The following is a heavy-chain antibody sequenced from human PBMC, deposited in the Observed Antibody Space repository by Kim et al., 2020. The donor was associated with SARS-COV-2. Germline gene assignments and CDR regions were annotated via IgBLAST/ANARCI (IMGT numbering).Heavy chain of an antibody. J-gene: IGHJ6*02. D-gene: IGHD6-13*01. CDR1: GFTFSSYA. Sequence: GGSLRLSCAASGFTFSSYAMHWVRQAPGKGLEWVAVISYDGSNKYYVDSVKGRFTISRDNSKNTPYLQMNSLRAEDTAVYYCASDQEQQLSFYYYYGMDVWGQGTTVTVSS. CDR2: ISYDGSNK. CDR3: ASDQEQQLSFYYYYGMDV. V-gene: IGHV3-30*04.